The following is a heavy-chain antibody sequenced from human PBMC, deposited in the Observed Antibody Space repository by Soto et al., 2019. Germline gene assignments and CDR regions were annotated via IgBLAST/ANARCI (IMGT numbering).Heavy chain of an antibody. CDR1: GFTISSYW. Sequence: EVQLVESGGGLVQPGGSLRLSCAASGFTISSYWMHWVRPAPGKGLGWVSRINTVVSSTSYADSVKGRFTTSRDNDKNTLSLQMNSLRAADTAVYSCTRRLSVVGTSSFDYWGQGTLVTVSS. V-gene: IGHV3-74*01. D-gene: IGHD2-15*01. CDR2: INTVVSST. CDR3: TRRLSVVGTSSFDY. J-gene: IGHJ4*02.